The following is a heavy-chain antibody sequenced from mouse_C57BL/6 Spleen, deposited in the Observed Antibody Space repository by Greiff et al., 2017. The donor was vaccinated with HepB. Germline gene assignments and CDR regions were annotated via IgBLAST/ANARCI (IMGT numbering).Heavy chain of an antibody. D-gene: IGHD4-1*01. CDR3: ARFCNWDVWYFDV. CDR2: IRNKANGYTT. V-gene: IGHV7-3*01. Sequence: EVKLMESGGGLVQPGGSLSLSCAASGFTFTDYYMSWVRQPPGKALEWLGFIRNKANGYTTEYSASVKGRFTISRDNSQSILYLQMNALRAEDSATYYCARFCNWDVWYFDVWGTGTTVTVSS. J-gene: IGHJ1*03. CDR1: GFTFTDYY.